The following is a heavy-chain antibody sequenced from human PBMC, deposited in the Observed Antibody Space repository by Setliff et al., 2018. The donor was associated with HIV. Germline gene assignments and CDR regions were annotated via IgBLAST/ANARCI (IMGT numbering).Heavy chain of an antibody. D-gene: IGHD1-26*01. Sequence: SETLSLTCAVSNYSISSGYYWGWIRQTPGKGLAWIGNIYNSGTNYYNPSLKSRVTISIDTSKNQFSLRLSSVTAADTAVYYCARQGEVGAPFDYWGQGTLVTVSS. CDR2: IYNSGTN. CDR1: NYSISSGYY. CDR3: ARQGEVGAPFDY. V-gene: IGHV4-38-2*01. J-gene: IGHJ4*02.